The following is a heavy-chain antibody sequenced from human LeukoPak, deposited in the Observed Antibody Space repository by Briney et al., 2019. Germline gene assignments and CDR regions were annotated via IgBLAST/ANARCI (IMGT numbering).Heavy chain of an antibody. CDR2: IYYSGST. Sequence: PSETLSLTCTVTGGXISSYYCSWIRQPPGKGLECILYIYYSGSTNYNPSLKNRVTISVDTSKNQFSLKVSSVTAAHTAVYFCARQRFLAWYFDYWGQRTLVTVSS. D-gene: IGHD3-3*01. J-gene: IGHJ4*02. V-gene: IGHV4-59*08. CDR3: ARQRFLAWYFDY. CDR1: GGXISSYY.